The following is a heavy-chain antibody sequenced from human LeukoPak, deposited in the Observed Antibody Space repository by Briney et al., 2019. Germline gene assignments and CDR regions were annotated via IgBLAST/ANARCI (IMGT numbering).Heavy chain of an antibody. V-gene: IGHV4-59*01. CDR1: GXSISSYY. D-gene: IGHD1-14*01. Sequence: SETLSLTCTVSGXSISSYYWSWIRQPPGKGLEWIGYIYYTGSTNYNPSLKSRVTISVDTSKNQFSLKLSSVTAADTAVYYCAGMRITTPTVRTLDYWGQGTLVTVSS. CDR3: AGMRITTPTVRTLDY. CDR2: IYYTGST. J-gene: IGHJ4*02.